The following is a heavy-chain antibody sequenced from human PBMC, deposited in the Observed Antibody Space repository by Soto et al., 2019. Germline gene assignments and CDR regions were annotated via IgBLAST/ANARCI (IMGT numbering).Heavy chain of an antibody. CDR2: ISSSGSTI. Sequence: GSLRLSCAASGFTFSSYEMNWVRQAPGKGLEWVSYISSSGSTIYYADSVKGRFTISRDNAKNSLYLQMNSLRAEDTAVYYCARARGYSSSSARRYYYYYGMDVWGQGTTVTVSS. D-gene: IGHD6-6*01. V-gene: IGHV3-48*03. CDR3: ARARGYSSSSARRYYYYYGMDV. J-gene: IGHJ6*02. CDR1: GFTFSSYE.